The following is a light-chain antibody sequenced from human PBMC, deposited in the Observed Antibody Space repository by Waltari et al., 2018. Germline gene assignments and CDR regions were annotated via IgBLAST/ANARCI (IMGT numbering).Light chain of an antibody. CDR3: SSYTTISTFYV. V-gene: IGLV2-14*03. J-gene: IGLJ1*01. CDR2: DVT. Sequence: QSALTQPASVSGSPGQSITISCTGTSSDVGTYDYVSWYQQHPGKAPKLMIYDVTKRPYWVANRCSGAKAGNTSSLTVPGFQAEDEADYYCSSYTTISTFYVFVTVTKVTVL. CDR1: SSDVGTYDY.